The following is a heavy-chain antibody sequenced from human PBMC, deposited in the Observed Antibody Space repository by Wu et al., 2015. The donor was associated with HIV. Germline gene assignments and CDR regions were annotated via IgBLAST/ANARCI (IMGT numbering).Heavy chain of an antibody. J-gene: IGHJ6*02. V-gene: IGHV1-2*02. CDR1: GYTFTGYY. Sequence: QVQLWQSGAEVKKPGASVKVSCKASGYTFTGYYMHWVRQAPGQGLEWMGWINPNSGGTNYAQKFQGRVTMTRDTSISTAYMELSRLRSDDTAVYYCARDLDSSAYLPYYGMDVWGQGTTVTVSS. CDR3: ARDLDSSAYLPYYGMDV. D-gene: IGHD3-22*01. CDR2: INPNSGGT.